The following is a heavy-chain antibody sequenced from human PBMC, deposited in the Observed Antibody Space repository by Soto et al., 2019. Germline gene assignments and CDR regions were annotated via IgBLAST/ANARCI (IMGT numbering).Heavy chain of an antibody. CDR3: ASTAAGTLDYYGMDV. CDR2: IIPIFGTA. V-gene: IGHV1-69*13. Sequence: SVKVSCKASGGTFSSYAISWVRQAPGQGLEWMGGIIPIFGTANYAQKFQGRVTITGDESTSTAYMELSSLRSEDTAVYYCASTAAGTLDYYGMDVWGQGTTVTVS. D-gene: IGHD6-13*01. CDR1: GGTFSSYA. J-gene: IGHJ6*02.